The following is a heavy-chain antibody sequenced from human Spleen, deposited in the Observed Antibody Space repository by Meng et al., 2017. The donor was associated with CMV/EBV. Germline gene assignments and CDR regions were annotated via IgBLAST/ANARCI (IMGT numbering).Heavy chain of an antibody. D-gene: IGHD1-14*01. CDR3: ARDGITGTYGMDV. CDR2: ISGSGDGT. CDR1: GFSFSAHA. J-gene: IGHJ6*02. Sequence: GESLKISCAGSGFSFSAHAMNWVRQAPGKGLEWVSTISGSGDGTYYADSVKGRFAISRDNSKNTLYLQMNSLRAEDTAVYYCARDGITGTYGMDVWGQGTTVTVSS. V-gene: IGHV3-23*01.